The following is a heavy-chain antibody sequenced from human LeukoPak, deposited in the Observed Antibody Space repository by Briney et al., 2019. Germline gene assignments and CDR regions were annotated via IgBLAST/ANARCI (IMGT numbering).Heavy chain of an antibody. J-gene: IGHJ4*02. CDR1: GFTFSDYY. CDR2: ISSSGSTI. V-gene: IGHV3-11*01. Sequence: GGSLRLSCAASGFTFSDYYMSWIRQAPGKGLEWVSYISSSGSTIYYADSVKGRFTISRDNAKNSLYLQMNSLRAEDTAVYYCARDSGAYYDSSGSSNFDCWGQGTLVTVSS. CDR3: ARDSGAYYDSSGSSNFDC. D-gene: IGHD3-22*01.